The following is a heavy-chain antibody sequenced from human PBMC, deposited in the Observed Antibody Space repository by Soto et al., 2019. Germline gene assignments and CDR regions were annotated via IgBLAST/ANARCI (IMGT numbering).Heavy chain of an antibody. D-gene: IGHD4-17*01. CDR2: INAGNGNT. J-gene: IGHJ4*02. V-gene: IGHV1-3*01. CDR1: GYTFTSYA. Sequence: ASVKVSCKASGYTFTSYAMHWVRQAPGQRLEWMGWINAGNGNTKYSQKFQGRVTITRDTSASTAYMELSSLRSEDTAVYYCARKGGYGDVYYFDYWGQGTLVTVSS. CDR3: ARKGGYGDVYYFDY.